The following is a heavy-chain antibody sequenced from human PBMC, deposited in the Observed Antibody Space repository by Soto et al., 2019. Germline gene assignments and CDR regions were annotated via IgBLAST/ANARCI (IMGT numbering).Heavy chain of an antibody. D-gene: IGHD3-22*01. CDR2: INHSGST. J-gene: IGHJ4*02. CDR3: ARLGGYVSVGYYYLWDS. Sequence: PSETLSLTCRVSDGSMNSDSSYWGWIRQPPGKGLEWIGVINHSGSTYHNLSLKGRVTMSVDASRNQFSLKLTSMTAADTAVYLCARLGGYVSVGYYYLWDSWGQGTMVTVSS. CDR1: DGSMNSDSSY. V-gene: IGHV4-39*01.